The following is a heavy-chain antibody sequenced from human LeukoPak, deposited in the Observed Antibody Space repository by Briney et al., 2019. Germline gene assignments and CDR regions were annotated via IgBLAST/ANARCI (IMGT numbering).Heavy chain of an antibody. Sequence: KPSETLSLTCTVSGGSISGYYWSWIREPPGKVLEWIGYIYYSGSTNYNPSLKSRVTISVDTSKNQFSLKLSSVTAADTAVYYCARGCSAGTPHNWFDPWGQGTLVTVSS. CDR3: ARGCSAGTPHNWFDP. J-gene: IGHJ5*02. CDR1: GGSISGYY. V-gene: IGHV4-59*01. CDR2: IYYSGST. D-gene: IGHD6-13*01.